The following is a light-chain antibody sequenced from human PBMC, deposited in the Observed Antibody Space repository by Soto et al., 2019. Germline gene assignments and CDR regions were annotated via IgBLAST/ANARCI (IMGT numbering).Light chain of an antibody. CDR2: DVS. J-gene: IGLJ2*01. Sequence: QSALTQPRSVSGSPGQSVTISCTGTSSDVGGYNYVSWYQQHPGKAPKLMIYDVSKRPSGVPDRFSGSKSGNTASLTISVLQAEYDAGAYCCSYAGSYTVVFGGGTKLTVL. V-gene: IGLV2-11*01. CDR1: SSDVGGYNY. CDR3: CSYAGSYTVV.